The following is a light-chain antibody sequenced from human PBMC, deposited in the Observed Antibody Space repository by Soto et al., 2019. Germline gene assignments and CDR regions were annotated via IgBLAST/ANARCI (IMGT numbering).Light chain of an antibody. Sequence: EIVMTQSPATLSVSPGERATLSCRSSQSVSSKLAWYQQKPGQAPRLLIYGASTRATGIPAGFSGSGSGTDFTLTISSLQSEDFALYYCQQYNNWPPITFGQGTRLEIK. J-gene: IGKJ5*01. CDR1: QSVSSK. CDR2: GAS. CDR3: QQYNNWPPIT. V-gene: IGKV3D-15*01.